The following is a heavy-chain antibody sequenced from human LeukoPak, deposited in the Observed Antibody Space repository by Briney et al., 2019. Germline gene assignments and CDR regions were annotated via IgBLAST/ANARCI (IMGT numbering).Heavy chain of an antibody. CDR2: IYTSGST. CDR3: ARSPGGMTNNWFDP. J-gene: IGHJ5*02. CDR1: GGSISSGNYY. Sequence: SETLSLTCTVSGGSISSGNYYWNWIRQPAGKGLEWIGRIYTSGSTNYNPFLKSRVTISGDTSKNQFSLKLSSVTAADTGVYYCARSPGGMTNNWFDPWGQGTLVTVSS. V-gene: IGHV4-61*02. D-gene: IGHD1-26*01.